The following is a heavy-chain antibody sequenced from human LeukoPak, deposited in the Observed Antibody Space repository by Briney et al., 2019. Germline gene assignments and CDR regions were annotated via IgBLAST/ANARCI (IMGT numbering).Heavy chain of an antibody. CDR1: GGTFSSYA. D-gene: IGHD5-12*01. CDR2: IIPILGMA. Sequence: ASVKVSCKASGGTFSSYAISWVRQAPGQGLEWMGRIIPILGMANYAQKFQGRVTITADKSTSTAYMELSSLRSEDTAVYYCAREGLVGATIGDYYYGMDVWGQGTTVTVSS. J-gene: IGHJ6*02. CDR3: AREGLVGATIGDYYYGMDV. V-gene: IGHV1-69*04.